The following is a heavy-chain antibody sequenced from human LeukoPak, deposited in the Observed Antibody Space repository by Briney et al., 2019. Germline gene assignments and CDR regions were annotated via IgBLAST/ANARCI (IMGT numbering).Heavy chain of an antibody. CDR2: IYHSGST. J-gene: IGHJ6*03. Sequence: SETLSLTCTVSGYSISSGYYWGWIRQPPGKGLEWIGSIYHSGSTYYNPSLKSRVTISVDTSKNQFSLKLSSVIAADTAVYYCAREQTNFDWLLSYYYYSYYMDVWGKGTTVTVSS. D-gene: IGHD3-9*01. V-gene: IGHV4-38-2*02. CDR1: GYSISSGYY. CDR3: AREQTNFDWLLSYYYYSYYMDV.